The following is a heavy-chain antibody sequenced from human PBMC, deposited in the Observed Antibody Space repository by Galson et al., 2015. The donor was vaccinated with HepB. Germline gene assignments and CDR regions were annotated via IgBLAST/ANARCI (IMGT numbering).Heavy chain of an antibody. Sequence: SLRLSCAASGFTFSNYALSWVRQAPRKGLEWVSSLSESGASTYYADSVKGRFTISRDNSKNTLYLQMNSLRAEDTAIYYCAKGDQKYGGYEASFDYWGQGTLVTVSS. D-gene: IGHD5-12*01. V-gene: IGHV3-23*01. CDR1: GFTFSNYA. J-gene: IGHJ4*02. CDR3: AKGDQKYGGYEASFDY. CDR2: LSESGAST.